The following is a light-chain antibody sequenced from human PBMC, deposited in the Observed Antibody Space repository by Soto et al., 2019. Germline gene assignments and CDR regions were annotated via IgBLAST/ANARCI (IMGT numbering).Light chain of an antibody. CDR1: QSVSSN. Sequence: IVMTQSPGTLSVSPGARAALSCRASQSVSSNLAWYQQKPGQAPRLLIYGASTRATGIPARFSGSGSGTEFTLTISSLQSEDFAVYYCQQYNNWASITFGQGTRLEIK. V-gene: IGKV3-15*01. CDR2: GAS. CDR3: QQYNNWASIT. J-gene: IGKJ5*01.